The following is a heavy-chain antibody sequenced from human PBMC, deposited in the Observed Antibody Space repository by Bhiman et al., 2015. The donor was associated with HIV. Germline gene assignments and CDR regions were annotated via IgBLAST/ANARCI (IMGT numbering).Heavy chain of an antibody. Sequence: EVQLVESGGGLVKPGGSLRLACEVSGFTFSTYSMIWVRQAPGKGLEWVSSISASSSYIYYADSLEGRFNISRDNTKNSLYLQMNSLRAEDTAVYYCATEPGGTTQGRFDFWGQGTLVTVS. V-gene: IGHV3-21*02. CDR3: ATEPGGTTQGRFDF. CDR1: GFTFSTYS. CDR2: ISASSSYI. D-gene: IGHD1-7*01. J-gene: IGHJ4*02.